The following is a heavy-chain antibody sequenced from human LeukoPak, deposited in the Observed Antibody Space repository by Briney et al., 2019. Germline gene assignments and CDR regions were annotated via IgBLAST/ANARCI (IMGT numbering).Heavy chain of an antibody. D-gene: IGHD6-13*01. V-gene: IGHV1-8*01. Sequence: GASVKVSCKASGYTFTSYDINWVRQATGQGLEWMGWMNPNSGNTGYAQKFQGRVTMTRNTSISTAYMELSSLRSEDTAVYYCARLRSIAAAGPEDYYYGMDVWGQGTTVTVS. CDR2: MNPNSGNT. CDR1: GYTFTSYD. J-gene: IGHJ6*02. CDR3: ARLRSIAAAGPEDYYYGMDV.